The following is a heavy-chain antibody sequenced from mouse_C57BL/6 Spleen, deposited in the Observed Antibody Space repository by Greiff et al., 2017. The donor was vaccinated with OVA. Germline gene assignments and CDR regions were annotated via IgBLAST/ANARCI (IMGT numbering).Heavy chain of an antibody. CDR3: ARDYYGSSYAFDY. CDR1: GYSFTGYY. CDR2: INPSTGGT. V-gene: IGHV1-42*01. D-gene: IGHD1-1*01. J-gene: IGHJ2*01. Sequence: EVQLVESGPELVKPGASVKISCKASGYSFTGYYMNWVKQSPEKSLEWIGEINPSTGGTTYNQKFKAKATLTVDKSSSTAYMQLKSLTSEDSAVYYCARDYYGSSYAFDYWGQGTTLTVSS.